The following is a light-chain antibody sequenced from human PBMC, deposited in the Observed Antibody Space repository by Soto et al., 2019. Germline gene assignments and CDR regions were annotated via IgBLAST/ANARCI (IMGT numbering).Light chain of an antibody. CDR3: QQCHAYSLT. V-gene: IGKV1-5*03. CDR1: QNIRSR. J-gene: IGKJ4*01. CDR2: EAS. Sequence: DIQMTHSPSTLYASVGDRVTITCRASQNIRSRLAWYQQKTGKPPRLLIYEASILESGVPSRFRGRGSGTECTLTITRLQPDDFATYYCQQCHAYSLTFGGGTKVDIK.